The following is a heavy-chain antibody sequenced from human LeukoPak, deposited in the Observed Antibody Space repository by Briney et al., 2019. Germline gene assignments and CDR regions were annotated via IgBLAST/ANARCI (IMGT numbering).Heavy chain of an antibody. V-gene: IGHV3-11*01. J-gene: IGHJ6*04. CDR3: ARLAPYYDFWSGYYTRPKHRMMDV. CDR1: GFTFSDYY. D-gene: IGHD3-3*01. CDR2: ISSSGSTI. Sequence: GGSLRLSGAASGFTFSDYYMSWIRQAPGKGLEWVSYISSSGSTIYYADSVKGRFTISRDNAKNSLYLQMNSLRAEDTAVYYCARLAPYYDFWSGYYTRPKHRMMDVWGKGTTVTVSS.